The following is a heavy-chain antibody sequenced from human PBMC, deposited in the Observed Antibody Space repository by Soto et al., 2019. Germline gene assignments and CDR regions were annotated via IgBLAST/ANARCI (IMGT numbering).Heavy chain of an antibody. D-gene: IGHD1-26*01. Sequence: PGGSLRLSCAASGFIFSNYWMHWVRQTPGKGLVWVSRINFAGSDTIYADSVKGRFTITRDNAKNTLYLQMNSLRAEDTAVYFCARDGDGEKELDYWGQGTQVTVSS. CDR2: INFAGSDT. CDR3: ARDGDGEKELDY. CDR1: GFIFSNYW. J-gene: IGHJ4*02. V-gene: IGHV3-74*01.